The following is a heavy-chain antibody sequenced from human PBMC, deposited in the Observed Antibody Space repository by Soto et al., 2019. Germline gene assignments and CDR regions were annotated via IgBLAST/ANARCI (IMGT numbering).Heavy chain of an antibody. V-gene: IGHV4-59*01. Sequence: QVQLQESGPGLVKPSETLSLTCTVSGGSISSYYWSWIRQPPGKGLEWIGYIYYSGSTNYNPSLKCRVTISVATSKNQFSQTLSSVTAADTAVYYCARDVAAAGHYYYYGMDVWGQGTTVTVSS. D-gene: IGHD6-13*01. J-gene: IGHJ6*02. CDR1: GGSISSYY. CDR2: IYYSGST. CDR3: ARDVAAAGHYYYYGMDV.